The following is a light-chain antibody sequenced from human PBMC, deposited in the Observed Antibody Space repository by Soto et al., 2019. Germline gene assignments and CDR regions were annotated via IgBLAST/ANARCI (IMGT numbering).Light chain of an antibody. Sequence: QSALTQPPSASGSPGQSVIISCTGTSSDVGAYDYVSWYQQHPGKAPKLMIYEVSQRPSGVPDRFSGSKSGNTASLTISGLQAEDEGDYYCSSFAGINNLLFGGGTKLTVL. J-gene: IGLJ2*01. CDR1: SSDVGAYDY. CDR2: EVS. V-gene: IGLV2-8*01. CDR3: SSFAGINNLL.